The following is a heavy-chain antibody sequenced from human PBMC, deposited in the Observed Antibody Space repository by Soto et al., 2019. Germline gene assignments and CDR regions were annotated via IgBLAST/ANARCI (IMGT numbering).Heavy chain of an antibody. CDR1: GFTFSSYG. CDR2: IWYDGSNK. Sequence: GGSLRLSCAASGFTFSSYGMHWVRQAPGKGLEWVAVIWYDGSNKYYADSVKGRFTISRDNSKNTLYLQMNSLRAEDTAVYYCAGDYGDYWNCDYWGQGTLVTVSS. J-gene: IGHJ4*02. V-gene: IGHV3-33*01. CDR3: AGDYGDYWNCDY. D-gene: IGHD4-17*01.